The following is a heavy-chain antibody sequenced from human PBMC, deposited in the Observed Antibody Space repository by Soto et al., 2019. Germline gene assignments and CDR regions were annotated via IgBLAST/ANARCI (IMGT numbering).Heavy chain of an antibody. J-gene: IGHJ6*02. CDR1: GGTFSSYG. V-gene: IGHV1-69*06. Sequence: QVQLVQSGAEVKKPGSSVMVSCKASGGTFSSYGISWVRQAPGQGLEWMGGIIPIFGTPNYAQKFQGRVTITADKSTSTAYVELYSLRSEDTAVYYCAADLRLGELAYYGLDVWGQGTTVTVS. D-gene: IGHD3-16*01. CDR2: IIPIFGTP. CDR3: AADLRLGELAYYGLDV.